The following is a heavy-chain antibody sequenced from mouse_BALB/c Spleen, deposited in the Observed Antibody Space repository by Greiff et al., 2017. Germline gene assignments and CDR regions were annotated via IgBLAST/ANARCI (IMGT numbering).Heavy chain of an antibody. CDR1: GFTFSSFG. CDR2: ISSGSSTI. CDR3: ARCYYGSSSYAMDY. D-gene: IGHD1-1*01. Sequence: EVKVVESGGGLVQPGGSRKLSCAASGFTFSSFGMHWVRQAPEKGLEWVAYISSGSSTIYYADTVKGRFTISRDNPKNTLFLQMTSLRSEDTAMYYCARCYYGSSSYAMDYWGQGTSVTVSS. J-gene: IGHJ4*01. V-gene: IGHV5-17*02.